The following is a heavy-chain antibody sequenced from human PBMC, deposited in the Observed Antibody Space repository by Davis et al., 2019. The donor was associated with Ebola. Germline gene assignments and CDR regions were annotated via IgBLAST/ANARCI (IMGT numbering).Heavy chain of an antibody. Sequence: PGGSLRLSCAASGFTFSSYAMHWVRQAPGKGLEYVSAISSNGGSTYYANSVKGRFTISRDNSKNTLYLQMGSLRAEDMAVYYCARGLGYYYYYGMDVWGQGTTVTVSS. J-gene: IGHJ6*02. CDR1: GFTFSSYA. D-gene: IGHD3-9*01. V-gene: IGHV3-64*01. CDR2: ISSNGGST. CDR3: ARGLGYYYYYGMDV.